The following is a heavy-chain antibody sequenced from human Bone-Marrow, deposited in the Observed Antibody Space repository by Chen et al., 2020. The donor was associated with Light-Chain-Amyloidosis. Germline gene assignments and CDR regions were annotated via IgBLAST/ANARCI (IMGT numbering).Heavy chain of an antibody. CDR3: ARELYYDSSGYYFRWFDP. J-gene: IGHJ5*02. CDR1: GGTFSSYA. D-gene: IGHD3-22*01. Sequence: QVQLVQSGAEVKKPGSSVKVSCKASGGTFSSYAISWVRQAPGQGLEWMGRIIPILGIANYAQKFQGSVTITADKSTSTAYMELSSLRSEDTAVYYCARELYYDSSGYYFRWFDPWGQGTLVTVSS. V-gene: IGHV1-69*04. CDR2: IIPILGIA.